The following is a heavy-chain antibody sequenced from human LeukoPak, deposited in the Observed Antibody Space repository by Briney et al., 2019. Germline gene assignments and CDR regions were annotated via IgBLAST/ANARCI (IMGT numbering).Heavy chain of an antibody. CDR1: GGSISNGYW. CDR2: INHSGST. CDR3: ARVGMVRGVLFDY. V-gene: IGHV4-4*02. D-gene: IGHD3-10*01. J-gene: IGHJ4*02. Sequence: KPSGTLSLTCAVSGGSISNGYWWSWVRQPPVKGLEWIGEINHSGSTNYNPSLKSRVTISVDTSKNQFSLKLSSVTAADTAVYYCARVGMVRGVLFDYWGQGTLVTVSS.